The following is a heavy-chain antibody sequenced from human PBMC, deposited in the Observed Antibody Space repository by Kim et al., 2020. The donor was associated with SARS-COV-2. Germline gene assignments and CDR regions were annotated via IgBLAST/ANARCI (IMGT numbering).Heavy chain of an antibody. J-gene: IGHJ4*02. D-gene: IGHD3-3*01. Sequence: GGSLRLSCAASGFTFSSYGMHWVRQAPGKGLEWVAVIWYDGSNKYYADSVKGRFTISRDNSKNTLYLQMNSLRAEDTAVYYCAREVLEWLLFLDYWGQGTLVTVSS. V-gene: IGHV3-33*01. CDR3: AREVLEWLLFLDY. CDR1: GFTFSSYG. CDR2: IWYDGSNK.